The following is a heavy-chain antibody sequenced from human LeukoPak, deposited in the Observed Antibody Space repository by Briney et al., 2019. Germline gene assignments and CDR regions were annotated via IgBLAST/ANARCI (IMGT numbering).Heavy chain of an antibody. CDR1: GVSISSYY. J-gene: IGHJ6*02. CDR3: ARDYYGHIYGMDV. Sequence: SETLSLTCTVSGVSISSYYWSWVRQPPRKGLEWIGYIYYSGSTNYNPSLKSRVTISVDTSKNQFSLKLSSVTAADTAVYYCARDYYGHIYGMDVWGQGTTVTVSS. D-gene: IGHD3-10*01. CDR2: IYYSGST. V-gene: IGHV4-59*01.